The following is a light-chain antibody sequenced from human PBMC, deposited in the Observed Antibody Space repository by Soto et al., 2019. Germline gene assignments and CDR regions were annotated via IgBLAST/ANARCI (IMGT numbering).Light chain of an antibody. CDR2: GAS. Sequence: EMVLTQSPGTLSLSPGERATLSCRASQSVSSSYLAWYQQKPGQAPRLLIYGASSRATRIPDRFSGSGSGTDFTLTISRLEPEDFAVYYCQQYGSSSWTFGQGTKVEIK. CDR1: QSVSSSY. CDR3: QQYGSSSWT. V-gene: IGKV3-20*01. J-gene: IGKJ1*01.